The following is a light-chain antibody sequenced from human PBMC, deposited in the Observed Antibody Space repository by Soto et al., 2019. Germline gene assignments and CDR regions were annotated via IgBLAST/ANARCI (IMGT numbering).Light chain of an antibody. J-gene: IGKJ5*01. CDR1: ASVNNY. CDR2: DES. V-gene: IGKV3-11*01. Sequence: EIVWPKSQASVSLSPGDRSTVSGRDRASVNNYVAWYPQKPGQAPSLLIYDESKRATGIQARFSGSGSGTDFTLTVSSLEPEDFAVYYCRQYGSKITVGQWRRLAIK. CDR3: RQYGSKIT.